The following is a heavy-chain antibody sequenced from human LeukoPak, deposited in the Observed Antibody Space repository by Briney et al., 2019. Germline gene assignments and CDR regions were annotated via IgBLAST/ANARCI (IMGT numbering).Heavy chain of an antibody. J-gene: IGHJ4*02. V-gene: IGHV3-30*04. CDR1: GFNFDNFA. D-gene: IGHD5-24*01. Sequence: GGSLRLSCVVSGFNFDNFAMHGVRQPLGKGLEWVAVISHDERTKYYADSMKGRITIFRDNSKNTLFLQMSNLRTEDTAVYFCARPSPPGDGYNPPDHWGQGTLVTVSS. CDR2: ISHDERTK. CDR3: ARPSPPGDGYNPPDH.